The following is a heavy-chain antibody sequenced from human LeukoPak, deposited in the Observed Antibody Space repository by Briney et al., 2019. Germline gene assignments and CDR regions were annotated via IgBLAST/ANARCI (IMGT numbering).Heavy chain of an antibody. CDR3: ARAFRYYYDSSGYYADAFDI. J-gene: IGHJ3*02. CDR2: INPRGGST. V-gene: IGHV1-46*01. Sequence: ASVKVSCKASGYTFTSYYMHWVRQAPGQGLEWMAIINPRGGSTSYAQKFQGRGTMTRDMSTSTVTIELSSLMSEDTAVYYCARAFRYYYDSSGYYADAFDIWGQGTMVTVSS. D-gene: IGHD3-22*01. CDR1: GYTFTSYY.